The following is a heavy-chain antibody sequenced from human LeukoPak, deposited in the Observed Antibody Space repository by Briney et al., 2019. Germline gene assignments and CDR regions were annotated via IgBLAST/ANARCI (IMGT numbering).Heavy chain of an antibody. CDR3: TRGPPEYGSGSLFAF. Sequence: PGRSLRLSCAASGFSFSNHVMHWVRQAPGKVPGWVSAIWSDGNNKYYAESVKGRFTISRDNSRNTLYLQMNSLRVEDTAVYYCTRGPPEYGSGSLFAFWGQGTVVTVSS. D-gene: IGHD3-10*01. V-gene: IGHV3-33*01. CDR1: GFSFSNHV. J-gene: IGHJ4*02. CDR2: IWSDGNNK.